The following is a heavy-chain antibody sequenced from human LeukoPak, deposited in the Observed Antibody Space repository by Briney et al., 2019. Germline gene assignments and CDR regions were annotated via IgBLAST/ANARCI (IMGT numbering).Heavy chain of an antibody. D-gene: IGHD6-19*01. V-gene: IGHV4-39*01. CDR2: IYYSGST. Sequence: PSETLSLTCTVSGGSISSSSYYWGWIRQPPGKGLEWLGSIYYSGSTYYNPSLKSRVTISVDTSKNQFSLKLSSVTAADTAVYYCARLRWYSSGWSPPYYFDYWGQGTLVTVSS. J-gene: IGHJ4*02. CDR1: GGSISSSSYY. CDR3: ARLRWYSSGWSPPYYFDY.